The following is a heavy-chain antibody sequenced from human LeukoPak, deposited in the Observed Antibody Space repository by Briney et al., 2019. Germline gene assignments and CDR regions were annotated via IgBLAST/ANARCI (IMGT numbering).Heavy chain of an antibody. CDR3: ARLHDNEGSGSSYLDY. CDR2: IYYSGST. D-gene: IGHD1-26*01. CDR1: GGSISSYY. Sequence: PSETLSLTCTVSGGSISSYYWSWIRQPPGKGLEWIGHIYYSGSTNYNSSLKSRVTISVDTSKNQFSLKLSSVTAADTAVYYCARLHDNEGSGSSYLDYWGQGTLVTVSS. V-gene: IGHV4-59*01. J-gene: IGHJ4*02.